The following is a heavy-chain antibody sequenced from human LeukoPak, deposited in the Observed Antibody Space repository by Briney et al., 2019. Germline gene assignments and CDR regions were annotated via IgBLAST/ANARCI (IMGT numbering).Heavy chain of an antibody. J-gene: IGHJ4*02. Sequence: SETLSLTCTVSGGSLSSSSYCWGWIRQPPGRGLEWFGSIYYSGSTYYNPSLKSRVSISVDTSKNQFSLNLSSVTAAHTAVYYCARLYYDSSGYYQICYFDYWGQGTLVTVSS. D-gene: IGHD3-22*01. CDR1: GGSLSSSSYC. CDR2: IYYSGST. V-gene: IGHV4-39*01. CDR3: ARLYYDSSGYYQICYFDY.